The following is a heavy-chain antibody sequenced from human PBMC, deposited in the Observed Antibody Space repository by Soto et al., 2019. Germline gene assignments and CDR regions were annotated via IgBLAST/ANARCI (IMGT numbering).Heavy chain of an antibody. D-gene: IGHD1-26*01. CDR3: AKSKSLGGATTDFDY. Sequence: SLRLSCAASGFTFSSYAMSWVRHAPGNGLEWVSAIIGSGGSTYYADSVKGRFTISRDNSKNTLYLQMNSLRADDTAVYYCAKSKSLGGATTDFDYWGQGTLVTVSS. CDR1: GFTFSSYA. CDR2: IIGSGGST. J-gene: IGHJ4*02. V-gene: IGHV3-23*01.